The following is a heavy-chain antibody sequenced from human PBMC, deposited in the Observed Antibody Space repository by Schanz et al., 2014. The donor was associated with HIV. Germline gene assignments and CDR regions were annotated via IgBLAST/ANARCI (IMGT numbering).Heavy chain of an antibody. J-gene: IGHJ6*02. CDR2: IIPIFGTA. D-gene: IGHD3-9*01. Sequence: QVKLVQSGAEVKRPGSTVKVSCTASGGTLISTYGFSWARQAPGQGLEWMGGIIPIFGTANYAQKFQGRVTIIADESTSTAYMELSSLRSADSAVYYCARGSGLTHFYFYGMDVWGQGTTVTVSS. CDR1: GGTLISTYG. V-gene: IGHV1-69*01. CDR3: ARGSGLTHFYFYGMDV.